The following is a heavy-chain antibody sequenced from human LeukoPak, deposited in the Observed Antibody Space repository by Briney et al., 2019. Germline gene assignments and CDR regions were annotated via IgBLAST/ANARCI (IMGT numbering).Heavy chain of an antibody. D-gene: IGHD3-9*01. V-gene: IGHV3-33*01. J-gene: IGHJ4*02. Sequence: PGGSLRLSCAASGFIFSSYGMHWVRQAPGKGLEWVAVIWSDASNTYYVDSVKGRFTISRDNSKNTLYLQMNSLRAEDTAVYYCQADDGIRYFDTWGQGTLVTVSS. CDR1: GFIFSSYG. CDR2: IWSDASNT. CDR3: QADDGIRYFDT.